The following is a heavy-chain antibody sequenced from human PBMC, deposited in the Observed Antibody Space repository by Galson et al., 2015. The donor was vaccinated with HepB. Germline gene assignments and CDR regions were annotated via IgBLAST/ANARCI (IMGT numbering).Heavy chain of an antibody. Sequence: SLRLSCAASGFTFSSYAMHWVRQAPGKGLEWVAVISYDGSNKYYADSVKGRFTISRDNSKNTLYLQMNSLRAEDTAVYYCARDMYSSGHFDYWGQGTLVTVSS. J-gene: IGHJ4*02. CDR3: ARDMYSSGHFDY. D-gene: IGHD6-19*01. V-gene: IGHV3-30-3*01. CDR1: GFTFSSYA. CDR2: ISYDGSNK.